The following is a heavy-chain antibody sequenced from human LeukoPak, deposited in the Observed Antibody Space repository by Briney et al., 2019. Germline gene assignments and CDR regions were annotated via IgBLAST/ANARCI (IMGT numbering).Heavy chain of an antibody. CDR3: ARGGFVSTNWGPIDY. CDR2: INPNGGST. CDR1: GYTFTSHY. J-gene: IGHJ4*02. D-gene: IGHD7-27*01. V-gene: IGHV1-46*01. Sequence: ASVKVSCKASGYTFTSHYMHWVRQAPGQGPEWMGIINPNGGSTSYPQQFQGRVIMTRDTSTSTVYMDLSSLRSEDTAVYYCARGGFVSTNWGPIDYWGQGTLVTVSS.